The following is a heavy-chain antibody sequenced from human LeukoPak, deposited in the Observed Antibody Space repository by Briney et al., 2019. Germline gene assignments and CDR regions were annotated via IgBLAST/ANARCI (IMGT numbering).Heavy chain of an antibody. V-gene: IGHV1-2*02. CDR2: INPNSGGT. CDR1: GYTFTGYY. CDR3: ARTYCSGGSCYFRDYYFDY. D-gene: IGHD2-15*01. Sequence: ASVKVSCKASGYTFTGYYMHWVRQAPGQGLEWMGWINPNSGGTNYAQKFQGRVTMTRDTSTSTAYMELSRLRSDDTAVYYCARTYCSGGSCYFRDYYFDYWGQGTLVTVSS. J-gene: IGHJ4*02.